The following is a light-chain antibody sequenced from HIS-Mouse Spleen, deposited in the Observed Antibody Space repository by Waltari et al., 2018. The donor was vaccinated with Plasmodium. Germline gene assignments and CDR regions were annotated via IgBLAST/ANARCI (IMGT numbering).Light chain of an antibody. J-gene: IGLJ1*01. Sequence: QSALTQPASVSGSPGQSITISCTGTSSDVGSYNLVSWYQQHPGKAPKLRIYECSERPSVVFNRFSCSKSCNTASLTIAWLQAEDEADYYCCSYAGSSTYVFGTGTKVTVL. CDR1: SSDVGSYNL. V-gene: IGLV2-23*01. CDR3: CSYAGSSTYV. CDR2: ECS.